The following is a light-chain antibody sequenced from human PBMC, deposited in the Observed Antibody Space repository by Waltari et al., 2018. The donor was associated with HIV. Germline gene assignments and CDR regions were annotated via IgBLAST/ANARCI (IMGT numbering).Light chain of an antibody. J-gene: IGKJ2*01. V-gene: IGKV3-20*01. Sequence: EIVLTQSPGTLSLSPGERATLSCRASQSVSSSYLAWYQQKVGQAPRLLIYGTSNRATGTPDRFSGSGSGTDFTLTISRLEPEDFAVYYCQQYGSSPKMYTFGQGTKLEIK. CDR3: QQYGSSPKMYT. CDR1: QSVSSSY. CDR2: GTS.